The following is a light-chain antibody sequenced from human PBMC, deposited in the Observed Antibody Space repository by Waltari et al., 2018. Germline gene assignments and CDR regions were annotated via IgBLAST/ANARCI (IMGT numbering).Light chain of an antibody. CDR3: QQTYSTPFT. CDR2: AAS. V-gene: IGKV1-39*01. Sequence: DIQMTQSPSSLSASVGDRVTITCRAGQSISSYVNWYQQKPGKAPKLLIYAASTLHSWVPSKFSGSGSATDFTLTINSLQPEDFATYYCQQTYSTPFTFGQGTKLEIK. J-gene: IGKJ2*01. CDR1: QSISSY.